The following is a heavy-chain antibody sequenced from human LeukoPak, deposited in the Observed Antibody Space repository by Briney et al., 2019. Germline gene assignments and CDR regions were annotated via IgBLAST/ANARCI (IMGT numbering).Heavy chain of an antibody. CDR1: GYTFTSYG. CDR2: ISAYNGNT. J-gene: IGHJ4*02. CDR3: ARDAVVVPAARGFDY. Sequence: AASVKVSCKASGYTFTSYGISWVRQAPGQGLEWMGWISAYNGNTNYAQKLQGRVTMTTDTSTSTAYMELRSLRSDDTAVYYCARDAVVVPAARGFDYWGQGTLVTVSS. V-gene: IGHV1-18*01. D-gene: IGHD2-2*01.